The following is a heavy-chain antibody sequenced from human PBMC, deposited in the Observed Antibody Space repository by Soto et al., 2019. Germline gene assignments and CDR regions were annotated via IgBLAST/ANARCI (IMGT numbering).Heavy chain of an antibody. CDR1: GFTLSGYA. D-gene: IGHD2-15*01. CDR3: AKFPPIVVVVAATSAAFDI. V-gene: IGHV3-64*04. J-gene: IGHJ3*02. Sequence: GGSLRLSCAASGFTLSGYAMDWVRQAPGKGLEYVSGISSNGVDTYYANSVKGRFTISRDNSKNTVYLQMNSLRAEDTAVYYCAKFPPIVVVVAATSAAFDIWGQGTMVTVSS. CDR2: ISSNGVDT.